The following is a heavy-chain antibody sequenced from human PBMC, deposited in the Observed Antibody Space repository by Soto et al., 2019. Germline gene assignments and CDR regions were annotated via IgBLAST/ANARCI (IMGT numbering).Heavy chain of an antibody. D-gene: IGHD4-4*01. CDR1: GFTFSRYA. J-gene: IGHJ6*02. V-gene: IGHV3-23*01. Sequence: GGSLRLSCAASGFTFSRYAMSWVRQAPGKGLEWVSAISGSGGSTYYADSVKGRFTISRDNSKNTLYLQMNSLRAEDTAVYYCAKCSKTYYYYYGMDVWGQGTTDNVSS. CDR2: ISGSGGST. CDR3: AKCSKTYYYYYGMDV.